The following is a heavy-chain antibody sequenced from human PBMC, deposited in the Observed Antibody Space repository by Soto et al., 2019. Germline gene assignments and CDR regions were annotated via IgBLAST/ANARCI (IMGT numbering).Heavy chain of an antibody. D-gene: IGHD2-2*01. J-gene: IGHJ5*02. CDR1: GGSISSGGYY. CDR2: IYYSGST. Sequence: QVRLQESGPGLVKPSQTLSLTCTVSGGSISSGGYYWSWIRQHPGKGLELIGYIYYSGSTYYNTSLKSRVTMSVDTSKNPFSLKLSFVTAADTAVYYCARETQLRSGPSWGQGTLVSVSS. CDR3: ARETQLRSGPS. V-gene: IGHV4-31*03.